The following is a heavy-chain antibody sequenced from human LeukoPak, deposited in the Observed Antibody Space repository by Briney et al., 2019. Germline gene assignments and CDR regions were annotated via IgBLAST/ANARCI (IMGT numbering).Heavy chain of an antibody. D-gene: IGHD2-2*02. CDR2: ISYDGSNK. Sequence: GGSLRLSCAASGFTFSSYAMHWVRQAPGKGLEWVAVISYDGSNKHYADSVKGRFTISRDNAKNSLYLQMNSLRAEDTAVYYCARVSDCSSTSCYTGYYYYGMDVWGQGTTVTVSS. CDR3: ARVSDCSSTSCYTGYYYYGMDV. J-gene: IGHJ6*02. V-gene: IGHV3-30-3*01. CDR1: GFTFSSYA.